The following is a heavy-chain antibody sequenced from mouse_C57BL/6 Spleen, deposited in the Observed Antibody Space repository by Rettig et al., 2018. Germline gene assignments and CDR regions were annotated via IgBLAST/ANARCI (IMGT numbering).Heavy chain of an antibody. CDR3: ARGGYYSLAGAMDY. CDR2: VDPSNGGT. V-gene: IGHV1-53*01. J-gene: IGHJ4*01. CDR1: GYTFPHYW. Sequence: QVQLQQPGTELVKPGASVKLSCKASGYTFPHYWMHWVEQRPGQGLAWIGNVDPSNGGTNYNEKFKSKATLTVDKSSSTAYIQLSSLTSEDSAVYYCARGGYYSLAGAMDYWGQGTSVTVSS. D-gene: IGHD2-3*01.